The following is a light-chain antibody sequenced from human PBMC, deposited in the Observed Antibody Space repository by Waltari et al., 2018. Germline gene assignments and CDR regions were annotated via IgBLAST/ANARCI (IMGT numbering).Light chain of an antibody. CDR2: DVD. Sequence: QSALTQPRSVSGSPGQSVTISCTGTSSDVGGYNYVSWYQHRPGKAPTLIIYDVDKRPSGVPGRFSGSKSDNTASLTISGLQTEDEADYYCSSYAKTLIVVFGGGTKLTVL. CDR1: SSDVGGYNY. J-gene: IGLJ2*01. V-gene: IGLV2-11*01. CDR3: SSYAKTLIVV.